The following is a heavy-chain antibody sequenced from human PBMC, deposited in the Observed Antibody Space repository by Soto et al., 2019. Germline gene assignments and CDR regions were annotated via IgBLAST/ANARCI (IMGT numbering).Heavy chain of an antibody. V-gene: IGHV4-38-2*02. CDR2: IYHSGST. CDR3: ARAPWWGSFWYFDL. CDR1: GYSISSGYY. J-gene: IGHJ2*01. D-gene: IGHD2-21*01. Sequence: SETLSLTCTVSGYSISSGYYWGWIRQPPGKGLEWIGSIYHSGSTYYNPSLKSRVTISVDTSKNQFSLKLSSVTAADTAVYYCARAPWWGSFWYFDLWGRGTLVTVSS.